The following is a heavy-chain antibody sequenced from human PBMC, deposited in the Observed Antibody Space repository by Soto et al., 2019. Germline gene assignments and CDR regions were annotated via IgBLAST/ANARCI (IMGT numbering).Heavy chain of an antibody. CDR1: GYTFTSYD. Sequence: QVQLVQSGAEVKKPGASVKVSCKASGYTFTSYDINWLRQATGQELEWMGWMNPNSGNTGYAQKFHVSATMTRNTSISPAYMELSSLRSEDTAVYYCARGLLLYSSSSGVDYWGQGTLVTVSS. J-gene: IGHJ4*02. V-gene: IGHV1-8*01. D-gene: IGHD6-6*01. CDR2: MNPNSGNT. CDR3: ARGLLLYSSSSGVDY.